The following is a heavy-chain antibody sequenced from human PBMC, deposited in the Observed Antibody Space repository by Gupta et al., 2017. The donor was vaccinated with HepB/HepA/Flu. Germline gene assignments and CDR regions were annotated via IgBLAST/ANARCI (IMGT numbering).Heavy chain of an antibody. J-gene: IGHJ4*02. CDR2: IYPDDSDT. CDR1: GYRFTSYW. D-gene: IGHD5-24*01. CDR3: ARIPTGRNGYNYLDY. V-gene: IGHV5-51*01. Sequence: EVQLVQSGAEVKKPGESLKISCTGSGYRFTSYWTGWVRQMPGKGLEWMGIIYPDDSDTRYSPSFQGQVTISADKSFNTAYLQWSSLKASDTALYYCARIPTGRNGYNYLDYWGPGTPVTVSS.